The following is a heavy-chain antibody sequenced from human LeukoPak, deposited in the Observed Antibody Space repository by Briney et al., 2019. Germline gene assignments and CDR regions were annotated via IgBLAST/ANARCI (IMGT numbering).Heavy chain of an antibody. Sequence: SVKVSCKASGGTFSSYAISWVRQAPGQGLEWMGGIIPIFGTANYAQKFQGRVTITADESTSTAYMELSSLRSEDTAVYYCARGKYSGSYSASGHWGQGTLVTVSS. J-gene: IGHJ4*02. CDR2: IIPIFGTA. CDR1: GGTFSSYA. D-gene: IGHD1-26*01. CDR3: ARGKYSGSYSASGH. V-gene: IGHV1-69*13.